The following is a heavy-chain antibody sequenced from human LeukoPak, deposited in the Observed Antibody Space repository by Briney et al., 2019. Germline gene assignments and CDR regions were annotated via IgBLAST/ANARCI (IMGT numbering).Heavy chain of an antibody. CDR1: GYTFTSYY. Sequence: ASVTVSCKASGYTFTSYYMHWVRQAPGQGLEWMGIINPSGGSTSYAQKFQGGVTMTRDTSTSTVYMELSSLRSEDTAVYYCARDRTRYGDYVSLSDYWGQGTLVTVSS. CDR3: ARDRTRYGDYVSLSDY. V-gene: IGHV1-46*01. J-gene: IGHJ4*02. D-gene: IGHD4-17*01. CDR2: INPSGGST.